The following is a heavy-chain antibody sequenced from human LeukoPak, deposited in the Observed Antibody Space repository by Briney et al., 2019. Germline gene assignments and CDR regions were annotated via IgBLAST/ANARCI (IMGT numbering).Heavy chain of an antibody. V-gene: IGHV1-18*01. Sequence: ASVKLSCKASGYTFTSYAISWVRQAPGQGLEWMGWISVYNGNTNYAQKLQGRVTVTTDTSTSTAYMELRSLTSDDTAVYYCARVEEVRGGITSFDYWGQGTLVPVSS. CDR2: ISVYNGNT. J-gene: IGHJ4*02. CDR3: ARVEEVRGGITSFDY. D-gene: IGHD3-10*01. CDR1: GYTFTSYA.